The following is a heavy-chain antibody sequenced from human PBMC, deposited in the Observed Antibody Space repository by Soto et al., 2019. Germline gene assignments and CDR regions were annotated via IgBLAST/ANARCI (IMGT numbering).Heavy chain of an antibody. Sequence: PSETLSLTCTVSGGSISSGGYYWSWIRQHPGKGLEWIGYIYYSGSTYYNPSLKSRVTISVDTSKNQFSLKLSSVTAADTAVYYCARDTKAAAGLYYYYYGMDVWGQGTTVTVSS. V-gene: IGHV4-31*03. CDR2: IYYSGST. CDR3: ARDTKAAAGLYYYYYGMDV. D-gene: IGHD6-13*01. J-gene: IGHJ6*02. CDR1: GGSISSGGYY.